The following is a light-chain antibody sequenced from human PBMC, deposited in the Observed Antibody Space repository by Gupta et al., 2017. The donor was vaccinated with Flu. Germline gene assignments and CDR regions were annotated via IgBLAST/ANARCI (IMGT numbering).Light chain of an antibody. Sequence: SSDVGNYNLVPWYQQHPGKAPKLMIYEGSKRPSGVSNRFSGSKSGNTASLTISGLQAEDEADYYCCSYAGNSTPYVFGTGTKVTVL. J-gene: IGLJ1*01. CDR2: EGS. CDR3: CSYAGNSTPYV. CDR1: SSDVGNYNL. V-gene: IGLV2-23*01.